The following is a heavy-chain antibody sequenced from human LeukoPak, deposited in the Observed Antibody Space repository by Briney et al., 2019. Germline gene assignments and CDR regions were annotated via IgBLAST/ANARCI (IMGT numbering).Heavy chain of an antibody. CDR3: ARGVYIAAAQYGF. D-gene: IGHD6-13*01. CDR2: IYYSGAT. CDR1: GGSISTYY. J-gene: IGHJ4*02. V-gene: IGHV4-59*01. Sequence: KTSETLSLTCTVSGGSISTYYWNWIRQPPGKGLEWIGYIYYSGATNYNPSLKSRVTIPVDTSKNQFSLKLSSVTAADTAVYYCARGVYIAAAQYGFWGQGTLVTVSS.